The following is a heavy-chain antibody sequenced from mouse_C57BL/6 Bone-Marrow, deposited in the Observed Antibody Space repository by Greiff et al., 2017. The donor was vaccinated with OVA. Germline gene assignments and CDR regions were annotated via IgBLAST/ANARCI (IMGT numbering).Heavy chain of an antibody. J-gene: IGHJ4*01. CDR1: GYTFTDYN. V-gene: IGHV1-18*01. CDR3: ARWYYGSSYVDYAMDY. D-gene: IGHD1-1*01. CDR2: INPNNGGT. Sequence: EVKLMESGPELVKPGASVKIPCKASGYTFTDYNMDWVKQSHGKSLEWIGDINPNNGGTIYNQKFKGKATLTVDKSSSTAYMELRSLTSEDTAVYYCARWYYGSSYVDYAMDYWGQGTSVTVSS.